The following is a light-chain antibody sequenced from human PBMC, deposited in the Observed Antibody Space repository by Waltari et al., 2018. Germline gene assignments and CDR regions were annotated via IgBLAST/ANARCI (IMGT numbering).Light chain of an antibody. V-gene: IGLV2-8*01. CDR2: EVS. Sequence: QSALTQPPSPSGSPGQSVTISCTGTSSDVGGSTYASWFQQHPGKAPKLMIYEVSKRPSGVPDRFSGSKSGNTASLTVSGLQAEDEADYYCSSYAGSNYVVFGGGTKLTVL. J-gene: IGLJ2*01. CDR1: SSDVGGSTY. CDR3: SSYAGSNYVV.